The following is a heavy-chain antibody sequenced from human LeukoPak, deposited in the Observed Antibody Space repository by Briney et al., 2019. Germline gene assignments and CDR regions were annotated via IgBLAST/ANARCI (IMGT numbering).Heavy chain of an antibody. Sequence: GGSLRLSCVASAFTFSKHPMSWVRQAPGNGLELVSAINERGDITKYADSVMRRFTISRDNSKNTLYLQMNSVRAEDTAVYYCARGDDISPGRVLEYWGRGTLVTVSS. CDR2: INERGDIT. J-gene: IGHJ4*02. D-gene: IGHD3-9*01. CDR1: AFTFSKHP. CDR3: ARGDDISPGRVLEY. V-gene: IGHV3-23*01.